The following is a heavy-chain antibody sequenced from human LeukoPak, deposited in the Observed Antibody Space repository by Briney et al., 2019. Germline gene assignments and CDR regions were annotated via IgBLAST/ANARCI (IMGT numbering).Heavy chain of an antibody. V-gene: IGHV4-61*02. Sequence: SETLSLTRTISGGSISSGSYYWSWIRQPAGKGLEWIGRIYTSGSTNYNPSLKSRVTISVDTSKNQFSLKLSSVTAADTAVYYCARDSSVLRYFDWLPRDGMDVWGQGTTVTVSS. CDR3: ARDSSVLRYFDWLPRDGMDV. D-gene: IGHD3-9*01. CDR2: IYTSGST. J-gene: IGHJ6*02. CDR1: GGSISSGSYY.